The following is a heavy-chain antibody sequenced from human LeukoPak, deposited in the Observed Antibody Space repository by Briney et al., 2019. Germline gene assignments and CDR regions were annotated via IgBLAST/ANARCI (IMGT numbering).Heavy chain of an antibody. CDR3: ARGRRTPAN. CDR1: GGSISSYY. V-gene: IGHV4-59*01. Sequence: SETLSLTGTASGGSISSYYWSWIRQPPGKGLEWIGYIYYSGSTNHNPSLKSRVTISVETTKNQFSLKLSSVTDADAAVYYWARGRRTPANWGQGTLVTVSS. D-gene: IGHD1-14*01. CDR2: IYYSGST. J-gene: IGHJ4*02.